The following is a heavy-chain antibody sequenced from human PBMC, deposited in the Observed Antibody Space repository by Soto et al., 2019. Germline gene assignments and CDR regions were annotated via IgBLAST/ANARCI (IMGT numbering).Heavy chain of an antibody. D-gene: IGHD3-3*01. CDR1: GASVRSRHPY. CDR3: AREADFWDDSYMRTFDV. CDR2: VYASLNYDRWRT. Sequence: SETLSLTCPVSGASVRSRHPYWSWIRQAPGTGLAWLGYVYASLNYDRWRTNYNPSLTRRVTISLDTSKNQFSLPLTSVTAAANSVCVCAREADFWDDSYMRTFDVWSQGTMVTVSS. J-gene: IGHJ3*01. V-gene: IGHV4-61*01.